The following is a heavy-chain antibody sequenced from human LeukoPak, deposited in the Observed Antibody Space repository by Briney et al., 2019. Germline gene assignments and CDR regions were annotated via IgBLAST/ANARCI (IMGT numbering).Heavy chain of an antibody. D-gene: IGHD6-19*01. Sequence: SETLSLTCAVDGVSFSGYYWSWVRQPPGKGLEWIGEINHSGSTNYNPSLKSRVTISVDTSKNQFSLKLSSVTAADTAVYYCARGIGIAVAGPFDYWGQGTLVTVSS. CDR2: INHSGST. J-gene: IGHJ4*02. CDR3: ARGIGIAVAGPFDY. V-gene: IGHV4-34*01. CDR1: GVSFSGYY.